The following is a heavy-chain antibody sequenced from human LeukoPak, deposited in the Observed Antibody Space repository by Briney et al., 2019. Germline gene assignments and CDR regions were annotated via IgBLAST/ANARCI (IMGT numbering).Heavy chain of an antibody. V-gene: IGHV3-33*01. D-gene: IGHD3-22*01. CDR3: ARDHYDSSGYYYYFEY. J-gene: IGHJ4*02. Sequence: GGSLRLSCAASGFTFSSYGMHWVRQAPGKGLEWVAVIWYDGSNKYYADSVKGRFTISRDNSRNTLYLQMNSPGAEDTAVYYCARDHYDSSGYYYYFEYWGQGTLVTVSS. CDR1: GFTFSSYG. CDR2: IWYDGSNK.